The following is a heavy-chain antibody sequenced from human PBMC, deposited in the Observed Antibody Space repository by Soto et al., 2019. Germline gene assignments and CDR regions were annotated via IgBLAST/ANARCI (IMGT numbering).Heavy chain of an antibody. CDR1: GFTFSSYA. CDR2: ISPGGST. CDR3: VKGSAGMDV. V-gene: IGHV3-23*01. J-gene: IGHJ6*02. Sequence: EVQLLESGGGLVQPGGSLRLSCAASGFTFSSYAMSWVRQAPGKGLEWVSAISPGGSTYYADSVKGRFTISRDNPKNTLYLQMNSVRAEDTAVYYCVKGSAGMDVWGQGTTVTVSS.